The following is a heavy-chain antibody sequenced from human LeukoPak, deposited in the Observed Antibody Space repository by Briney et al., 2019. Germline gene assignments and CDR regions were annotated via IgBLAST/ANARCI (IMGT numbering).Heavy chain of an antibody. D-gene: IGHD3-22*01. CDR2: IYPGDSDT. CDR1: GYSFSNYW. CDR3: ARGPSSGNSYDAFDI. Sequence: GESLKSSCKGSGYSFSNYWIGWVRQMPGKGLEWMGIIYPGDSDTRYSPSFQGQVTISADTSISTAYLQWSSLKASDTAMYYCARGPSSGNSYDAFDIWGQGTMVTVSS. V-gene: IGHV5-51*01. J-gene: IGHJ3*02.